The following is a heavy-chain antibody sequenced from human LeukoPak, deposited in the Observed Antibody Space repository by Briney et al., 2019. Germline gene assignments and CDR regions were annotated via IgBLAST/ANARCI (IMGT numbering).Heavy chain of an antibody. Sequence: GGSLRLSCAASGVTFSGYWMNWVRQAPGKGLEWVSGIGASGVSTYYADSVKGRFTISRDNSKNTLYLQMNRLRTEHTAVYYCAKAEGYDVLTGLDYWGQGTLVTVSS. CDR2: IGASGVST. V-gene: IGHV3-23*01. D-gene: IGHD3-9*01. CDR3: AKAEGYDVLTGLDY. J-gene: IGHJ4*02. CDR1: GVTFSGYW.